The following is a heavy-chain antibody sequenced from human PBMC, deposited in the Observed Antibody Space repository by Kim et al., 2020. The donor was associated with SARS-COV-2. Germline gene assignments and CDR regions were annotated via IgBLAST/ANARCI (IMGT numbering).Heavy chain of an antibody. CDR2: IIPIFGTA. J-gene: IGHJ4*02. CDR1: GGTFSSYA. D-gene: IGHD3-3*01. V-gene: IGHV1-69*13. Sequence: SVKVSCKASGGTFSSYAISWVRQAPGQGLEWMGGIIPIFGTANYAQKFQGRVTITADESTSTAYMELSSLRSEDTAVYYCARGEGGLTIFGVVTSAQFDYWGQGTLVTVSS. CDR3: ARGEGGLTIFGVVTSAQFDY.